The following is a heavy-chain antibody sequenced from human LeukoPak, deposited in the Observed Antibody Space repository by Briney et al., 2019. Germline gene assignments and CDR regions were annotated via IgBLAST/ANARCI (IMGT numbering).Heavy chain of an antibody. J-gene: IGHJ5*02. CDR3: ASMPSREGGFDP. CDR2: MNPNSGNT. Sequence: GASVKVSCKASGYTFTSYDINWVRQATGQGLEWMGWMNPNSGNTGYAQKFQGRVTMTRNTSISTAYMELSSLRSEDTAVYYCASMPSREGGFDPWGQGTLVTVSS. V-gene: IGHV1-8*01. CDR1: GYTFTSYD. D-gene: IGHD2-2*01.